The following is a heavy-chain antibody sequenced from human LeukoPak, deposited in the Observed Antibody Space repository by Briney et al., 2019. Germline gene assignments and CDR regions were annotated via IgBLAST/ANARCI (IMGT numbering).Heavy chain of an antibody. CDR3: SKESAGSSRWYSQHFDN. CDR1: GFTFSSYS. V-gene: IGHV3-48*02. J-gene: IGHJ4*02. Sequence: GGSLRLSCAASGFTFSSYSMNWVRQAPGKGLEWVSYISSSSSTIYYADSVKGRFTISRDNSKNTVFLQMDSLRDEDTAVYYCSKESAGSSRWYSQHFDNWGQGSLVTASS. D-gene: IGHD6-13*01. CDR2: ISSSSSTI.